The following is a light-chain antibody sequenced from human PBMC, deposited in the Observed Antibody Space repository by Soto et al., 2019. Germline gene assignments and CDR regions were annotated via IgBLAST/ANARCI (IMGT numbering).Light chain of an antibody. CDR2: QTS. CDR3: HQRQSWPRT. J-gene: IGKJ1*01. Sequence: EIVLTQSPATLSSFPGDRVTLSCRASQYINTSLAWYQHRPGQAPRLLIYQTSPRAAGIPARFSASGSGTDFTLTISDVQPEDFALYYCHQRQSWPRTFGQGT. CDR1: QYINTS. V-gene: IGKV3-11*01.